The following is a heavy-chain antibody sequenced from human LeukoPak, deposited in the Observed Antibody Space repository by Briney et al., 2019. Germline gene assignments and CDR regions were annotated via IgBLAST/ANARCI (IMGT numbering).Heavy chain of an antibody. J-gene: IGHJ4*02. CDR3: VIGPRQKRGLNTY. D-gene: IGHD3/OR15-3a*01. CDR2: ISGNGGST. CDR1: GFSFSSYA. Sequence: GGSLRLSCAASGFSFSSYAMSWVRQAPGKGLEWVSGISGNGGSTYHAGSVKGRFTISRDNSKNTVYLQMNSLRADDTAVYYCVIGPRQKRGLNTYWGQGTLVIVSS. V-gene: IGHV3-23*01.